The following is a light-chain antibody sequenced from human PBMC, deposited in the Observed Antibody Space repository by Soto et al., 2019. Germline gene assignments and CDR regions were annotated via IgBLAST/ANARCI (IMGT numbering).Light chain of an antibody. CDR1: QTISSW. V-gene: IGKV1-5*03. J-gene: IGKJ1*01. CDR3: QHYNSYSEA. CDR2: KAS. Sequence: DTKMTQSPPTLSGYVGDRVKMTCRASQTISSWLAWYQQKPGKAPKLLIYKASTLKSGVPSRFSGSGSGTEFTLTISSLQPDDFATYYCQHYNSYSEAFGQGTKV.